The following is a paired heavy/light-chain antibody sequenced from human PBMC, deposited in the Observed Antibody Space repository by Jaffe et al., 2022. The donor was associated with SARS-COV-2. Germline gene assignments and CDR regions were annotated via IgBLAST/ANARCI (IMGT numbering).Heavy chain of an antibody. CDR1: GFTFSTYS. CDR3: ASSKGYSSGWYDY. D-gene: IGHD6-19*01. J-gene: IGHJ4*02. CDR2: ISGGSNYI. Sequence: EVQLVESGGGLVKPGGSLRLSCAASGFTFSTYSMKWVRQAPGKGLEWVSSISGGSNYIYYADSVKGRFTISRDNAKNSLYLQMNSLRAEDTAVYYCASSKGYSSGWYDYWGQGTLVTVSS. V-gene: IGHV3-21*01.
Light chain of an antibody. Sequence: EIVMTQSPATLSVSPGERATLSCRASQSVSSNLAWYQQKPGQAPRLLIYGVSTRATGIPARFSGSGSGTEFTLTISSLQSEDFAVYYCQQYDNWPPLSFGPGTKVDIK. CDR3: QQYDNWPPLS. CDR2: GVS. CDR1: QSVSSN. J-gene: IGKJ3*01. V-gene: IGKV3-15*01.